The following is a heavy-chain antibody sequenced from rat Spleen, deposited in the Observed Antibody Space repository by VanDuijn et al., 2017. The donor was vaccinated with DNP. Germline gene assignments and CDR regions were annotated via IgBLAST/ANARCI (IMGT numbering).Heavy chain of an antibody. J-gene: IGHJ2*01. CDR1: GFTFSDYN. CDR3: ARERIGCFDY. Sequence: EVQLVESGGGLVQSGRSLKVSCAASGFTFSDYNMAWVRQAPKKGLEWVATISYEGSSTYYGDSVKGRFTISRDNAKSTLYLQMNSLRSEDTATYYCARERIGCFDYWGQGVMVTVSS. D-gene: IGHD1-6*01. CDR2: ISYEGSST. V-gene: IGHV5-22*01.